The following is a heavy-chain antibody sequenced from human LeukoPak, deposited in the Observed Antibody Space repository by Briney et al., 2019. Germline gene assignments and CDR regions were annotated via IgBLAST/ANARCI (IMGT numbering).Heavy chain of an antibody. J-gene: IGHJ5*02. CDR2: IYYSGST. V-gene: IGHV4-39*01. CDR3: ARHNVVVVAAPLGWFDP. D-gene: IGHD2-15*01. Sequence: PSETLSLTCTVSGGSISSSSYYWGWIRQPPGKGLEWIESIYYSGSTYYNPSLKSRVTISVDTSKNQFSLKLSSVTAADTAVYYCARHNVVVVAAPLGWFDPWGQGTLVTVSS. CDR1: GGSISSSSYY.